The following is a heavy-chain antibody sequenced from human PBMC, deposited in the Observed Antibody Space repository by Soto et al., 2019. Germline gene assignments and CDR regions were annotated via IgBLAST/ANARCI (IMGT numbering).Heavy chain of an antibody. CDR3: ARDQGRKGGESCGGDCYSRYYYGMDA. V-gene: IGHV1-18*04. D-gene: IGHD2-21*02. CDR1: GYTFTSYG. Sequence: ASVKVSCKASGYTFTSYGISWVRQAPGQGLEWMGWISAYNGNTNYAQKLQGRVTMTTDTSTSTAYMELRSLRSDDTAVYYCARDQGRKGGESCGGDCYSRYYYGMDAWGQGTTVTVSS. CDR2: ISAYNGNT. J-gene: IGHJ6*02.